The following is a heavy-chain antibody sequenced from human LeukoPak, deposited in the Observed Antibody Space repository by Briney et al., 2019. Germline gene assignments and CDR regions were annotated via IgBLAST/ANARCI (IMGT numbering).Heavy chain of an antibody. Sequence: GGSLRLSCAASGFTFSSYTMSWVRQAPGKGLEWVSYISSSGSNIYYADSVKGRVTISRDNAKNSLYLQMNSLRAEDTAVCLCARNPYYYYDSTAYSNLLDPWGQGTLVTVSS. V-gene: IGHV3-48*04. CDR3: ARNPYYYYDSTAYSNLLDP. D-gene: IGHD3-22*01. J-gene: IGHJ5*02. CDR1: GFTFSSYT. CDR2: ISSSGSNI.